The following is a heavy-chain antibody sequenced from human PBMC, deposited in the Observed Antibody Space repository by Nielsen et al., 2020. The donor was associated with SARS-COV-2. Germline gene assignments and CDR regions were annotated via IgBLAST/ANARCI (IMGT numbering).Heavy chain of an antibody. V-gene: IGHV5-51*01. D-gene: IGHD3-16*01. J-gene: IGHJ4*02. CDR2: IYTGDSET. CDR1: GYSFSSYW. CDR3: ARRHMIPFGAGTYHFDF. Sequence: GGSLRLSCEASGYSFSSYWIAWVRQRPGKGLEWVGIIYTGDSETKYSPSFQGQVTMSVDKSLRTAYLQWRTLKASDTAMYYCARRHMIPFGAGTYHFDFWGQGTLVTVPS.